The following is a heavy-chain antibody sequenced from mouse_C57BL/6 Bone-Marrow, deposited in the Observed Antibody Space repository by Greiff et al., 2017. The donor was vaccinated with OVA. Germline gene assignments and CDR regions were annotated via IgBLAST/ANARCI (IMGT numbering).Heavy chain of an antibody. V-gene: IGHV1-4*01. CDR1: GYTFTSYT. J-gene: IGHJ4*01. Sequence: LQESGAELARPGASVKMSCKASGYTFTSYTMHWVKQRPGQGLEWIGYINPSSGYTKYNQKFKDKATLTADKSSSTAYMQLSSLTSEDSAVYYCARSDYAMDYWGQGTSVTVSS. CDR2: INPSSGYT. CDR3: ARSDYAMDY.